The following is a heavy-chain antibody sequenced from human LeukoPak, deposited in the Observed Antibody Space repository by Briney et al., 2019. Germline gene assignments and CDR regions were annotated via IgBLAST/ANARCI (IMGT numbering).Heavy chain of an antibody. CDR2: ISRSGGST. Sequence: GGSLRLSCAASGFTFSSYAMHWVRQAPGKGLECVSSISRSGGSTYYADSVKGRFTISRDNSKNTLYLQMSSLRADDTAVYYCSKKGQSEDYGKPGWGQGTLVTVSS. D-gene: IGHD4-17*01. J-gene: IGHJ4*02. V-gene: IGHV3-23*01. CDR3: SKKGQSEDYGKPG. CDR1: GFTFSSYA.